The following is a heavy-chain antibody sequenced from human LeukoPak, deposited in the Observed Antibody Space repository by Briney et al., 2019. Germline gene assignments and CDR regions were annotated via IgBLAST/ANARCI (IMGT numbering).Heavy chain of an antibody. CDR1: GFTCTRYA. CDR3: AKDRSGYNSGTYFDY. V-gene: IGHV3-23*01. J-gene: IGHJ4*02. CDR2: ISGSGGST. D-gene: IGHD1-26*01. Sequence: GGSLRLSCAASGFTCTRYAMSWVRQAPGKGLEWVSVISGSGGSTYYADSVKGRFTISRDNSKNTLFLQMNSPRAEDTAIYYCAKDRSGYNSGTYFDYWGQGTLVTVSS.